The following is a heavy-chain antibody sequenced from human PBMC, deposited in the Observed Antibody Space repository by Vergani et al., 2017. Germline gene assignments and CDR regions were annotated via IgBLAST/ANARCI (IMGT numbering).Heavy chain of an antibody. CDR2: ISSSSSYI. D-gene: IGHD3-22*01. J-gene: IGHJ2*01. Sequence: EVQLVESGGGLVQPGGSLRLSCAASGFTVSSNYMSWVRQAPGKGLEWVSSISSSSSYIYYADSVKGRFTISRDNAKNSLYLQMNSLRAEDTAVYYCARVLGGKSQYYYDSSGYYYPGYFDLWGRGTLVTVSS. CDR1: GFTVSSNY. V-gene: IGHV3-21*01. CDR3: ARVLGGKSQYYYDSSGYYYPGYFDL.